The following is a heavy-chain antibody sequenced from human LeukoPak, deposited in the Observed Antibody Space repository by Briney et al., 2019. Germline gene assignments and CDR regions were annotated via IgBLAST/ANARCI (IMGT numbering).Heavy chain of an antibody. CDR3: ARGPTRYYFDY. Sequence: SETLSLTCTVSGGSIRSYYWSWIRQPPGKGLEWIGYIYSSGSTNYNPSLKSRVTISVDTSKNQFSLKLSSMTAADTAVYYCARGPTRYYFDYWGQGTLVTVSS. CDR2: IYSSGST. J-gene: IGHJ4*02. V-gene: IGHV4-59*01. CDR1: GGSIRSYY.